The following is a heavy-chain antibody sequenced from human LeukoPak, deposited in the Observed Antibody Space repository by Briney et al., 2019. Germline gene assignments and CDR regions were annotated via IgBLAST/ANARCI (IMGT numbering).Heavy chain of an antibody. J-gene: IGHJ4*02. Sequence: GGSLRLSCAASGFTFSSYAMHWVRQAPGKGLEWVSGISGSGGSRFYTDSVKGRFTISRDNSKNTLYLQMNSLRAEDTAVYYCAKLREWELPDLFDYWGQGTLVTVSS. D-gene: IGHD1-26*01. V-gene: IGHV3-23*01. CDR1: GFTFSSYA. CDR2: ISGSGGSR. CDR3: AKLREWELPDLFDY.